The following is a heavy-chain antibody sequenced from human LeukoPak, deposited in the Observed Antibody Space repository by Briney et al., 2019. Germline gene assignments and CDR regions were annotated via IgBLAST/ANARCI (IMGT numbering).Heavy chain of an antibody. Sequence: GGSLRLSCAASGFTFSSYGMHWVRQAPGKGLEWVAVISYDGSNKYYADSVKGRFTISRDNSKNTLYLQMNSLRAEDTAVYYCAKEPTTHSGYSWGQGTLVTVSS. J-gene: IGHJ4*02. D-gene: IGHD5-12*01. CDR1: GFTFSSYG. CDR2: ISYDGSNK. V-gene: IGHV3-30*18. CDR3: AKEPTTHSGYS.